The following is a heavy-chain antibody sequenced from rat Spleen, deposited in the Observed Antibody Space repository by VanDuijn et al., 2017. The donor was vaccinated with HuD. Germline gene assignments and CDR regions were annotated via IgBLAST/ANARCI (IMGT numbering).Heavy chain of an antibody. CDR3: ARHGWGYGVMDA. Sequence: EVQLVESGGGLVQPGRSLKVSCLASGFTFHNYWMTWIRQAPTKGLEWVASISPSGSSTFYRDSVKGRFTISRDNAKSTLYLQMNGLRSEDTATYYCARHGWGYGVMDAWGQGASVTVSS. D-gene: IGHD4-3*01. CDR1: GFTFHNYW. V-gene: IGHV5-31*01. J-gene: IGHJ4*01. CDR2: ISPSGSST.